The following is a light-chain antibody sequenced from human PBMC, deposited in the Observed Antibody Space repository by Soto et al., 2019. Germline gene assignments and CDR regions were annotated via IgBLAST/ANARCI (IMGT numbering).Light chain of an antibody. CDR1: QSVSSSY. V-gene: IGKV3-20*01. CDR3: QQYGSFPIT. J-gene: IGKJ5*01. CDR2: GTS. Sequence: DIVLTQSPGTLSLSPGERATLSCRASQSVSSSYLAWYQQKPGQAPRLLIYGTSSRATGIPDRFSGSGSEIDFTLTISSLEPEDFAVFYCQQYGSFPITLCSGTRLEI.